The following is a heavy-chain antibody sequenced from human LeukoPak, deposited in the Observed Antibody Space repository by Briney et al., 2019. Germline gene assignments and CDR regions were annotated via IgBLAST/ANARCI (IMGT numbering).Heavy chain of an antibody. J-gene: IGHJ4*02. D-gene: IGHD6-13*01. CDR1: GGSISSYY. CDR3: AREAAAGTV. Sequence: SETLSLTCTVSGGSISSYYRSWIRQPPGKGLEWIGYIYYSGSTNYNPSLKSRVTISVDTSKNQFSLKLSSVTAADTAVYYCAREAAAGTVWGQGTLVTVSS. CDR2: IYYSGST. V-gene: IGHV4-59*01.